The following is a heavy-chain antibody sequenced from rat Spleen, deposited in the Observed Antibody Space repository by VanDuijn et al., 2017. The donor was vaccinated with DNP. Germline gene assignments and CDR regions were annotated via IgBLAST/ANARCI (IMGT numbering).Heavy chain of an antibody. CDR1: GFPFSSYG. Sequence: EVQLVESGGGLVQPGRSLKLSCAASGFPFSSYGMAWVRQTPTKGLEWVAAISPSGGNTYYRDSVKGRFTISRDKSKNTQYLQMDSLRSEDTATDYCEIGRMVFDYWGQCVMVTVSS. D-gene: IGHD1-11*01. CDR2: ISPSGGNT. J-gene: IGHJ2*01. CDR3: EIGRMVFDY. V-gene: IGHV5S14*01.